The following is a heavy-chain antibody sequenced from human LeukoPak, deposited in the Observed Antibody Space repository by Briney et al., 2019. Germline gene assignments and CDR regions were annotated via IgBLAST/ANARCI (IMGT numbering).Heavy chain of an antibody. J-gene: IGHJ4*02. D-gene: IGHD2-21*02. V-gene: IGHV1-2*02. CDR1: GYTFTGYY. CDR2: INPNSGGT. Sequence: ASVKVSCKASGYTFTGYYMHWVRQAPGQGLEWMGWINPNSGGTNYAQKFQGRVTMTRDTSISTAYMELSRLRSDDTAVYYCAREQEAYCGGDCYSGFDYWGQGTLVTVSS. CDR3: AREQEAYCGGDCYSGFDY.